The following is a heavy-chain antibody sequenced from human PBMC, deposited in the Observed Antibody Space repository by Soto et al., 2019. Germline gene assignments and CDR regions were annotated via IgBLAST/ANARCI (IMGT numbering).Heavy chain of an antibody. CDR2: IYYSGST. Sequence: QLQLQESGPGLVKPSETLSLTCTVSGGSISSSSYYWGWIRQPPGKGLEWIGSIYYSGSTYYNPSLKSRVTISVDTSKNQFSLKLSSVTAADTAVYYCARAGGVIAVDGPGWFDPWGQGTLVTVSS. CDR3: ARAGGVIAVDGPGWFDP. CDR1: GGSISSSSYY. J-gene: IGHJ5*02. V-gene: IGHV4-39*01. D-gene: IGHD6-19*01.